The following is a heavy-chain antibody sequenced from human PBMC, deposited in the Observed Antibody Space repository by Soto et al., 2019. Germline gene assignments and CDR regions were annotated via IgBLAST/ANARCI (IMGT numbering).Heavy chain of an antibody. CDR2: ISGSGDST. CDR3: AKPPTGYSSGWYDY. CDR1: GFTFSNYA. Sequence: GGSLRLSCAASGFTFSNYAMSWVRQAPGKGLEWVSAISGSGDSTYYADSVKGRFTISRDNSKNTLYLQMNSLRAEDTAVYYCAKPPTGYSSGWYDYWGQGTLVTVSS. D-gene: IGHD6-19*01. J-gene: IGHJ4*02. V-gene: IGHV3-23*01.